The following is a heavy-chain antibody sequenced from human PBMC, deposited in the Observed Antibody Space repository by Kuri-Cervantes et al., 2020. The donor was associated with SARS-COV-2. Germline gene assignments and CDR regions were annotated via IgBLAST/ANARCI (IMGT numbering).Heavy chain of an antibody. V-gene: IGHV4-38-2*01. CDR3: ARVGHSSGRHDY. D-gene: IGHD5-18*01. CDR2: IYHSGST. J-gene: IGHJ4*02. Sequence: SETLSLTCAVSGYSISSGYYWGWIRQPPGKGLEWIGSIYHSGSTYYNPSLKSRVTISVDTSKNQFSLKLSSVTAADTAVYYCARVGHSSGRHDYWGQGTLVTVSS. CDR1: GYSISSGYY.